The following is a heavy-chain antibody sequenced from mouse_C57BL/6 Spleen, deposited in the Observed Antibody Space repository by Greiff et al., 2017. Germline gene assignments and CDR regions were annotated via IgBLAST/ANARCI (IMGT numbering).Heavy chain of an antibody. CDR2: ISYDGSN. Sequence: EVQLQQSGPGLVKPSQSLSLTCSVTGYSITSGYYWNWIRQFPGNKLEWMGYISYDGSNNYNPSLKNRISITRDTSKNQFFLKLNSVTTEDTATYYCARGCAMDYWGQGTSVTVSS. J-gene: IGHJ4*01. CDR1: GYSITSGYY. V-gene: IGHV3-6*01. CDR3: ARGCAMDY.